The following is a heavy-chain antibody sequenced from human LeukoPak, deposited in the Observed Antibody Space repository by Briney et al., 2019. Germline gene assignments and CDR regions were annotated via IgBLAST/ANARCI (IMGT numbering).Heavy chain of an antibody. Sequence: SETLSLTCAVYGGSFSGYYWSWIRQPPGKGLEWIGEINHSGSTNYNPSLKSRVTISVDTSKNQFSLKLSSVTAADTAVYYCAREGGGWYYYFDYWGQGTLVTVSS. V-gene: IGHV4-34*01. D-gene: IGHD6-19*01. CDR1: GGSFSGYY. CDR3: AREGGGWYYYFDY. CDR2: INHSGST. J-gene: IGHJ4*02.